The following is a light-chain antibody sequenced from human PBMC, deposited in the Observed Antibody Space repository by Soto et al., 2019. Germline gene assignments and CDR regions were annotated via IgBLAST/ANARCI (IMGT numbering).Light chain of an antibody. CDR3: QQYGDSLLT. Sequence: EVVLTQSPGTLSLSPGEGATLSCRASQIVTGDYLAWYQQKPGQAPRLLMYDASTRATGIPDRFSGSGSGTDFTLIISRLESEDFAVYYCQQYGDSLLTFGQGTKVEIK. CDR1: QIVTGDY. CDR2: DAS. J-gene: IGKJ1*01. V-gene: IGKV3-20*01.